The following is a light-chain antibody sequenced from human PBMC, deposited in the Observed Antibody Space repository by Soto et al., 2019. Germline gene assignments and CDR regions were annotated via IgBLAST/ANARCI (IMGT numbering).Light chain of an antibody. CDR1: QDLSSY. J-gene: IGKJ4*01. V-gene: IGKV1-8*01. CDR3: QQYYSYPLT. Sequence: LRVTQDTSSLSSSTRRQSTHTFLASQDLSSYVALYQQKPGKASKLLIYAASTLQSGVPSRFSGSGSGTDFTLTIRCLKSEDFATYYCQQYYSYPLTFGGGTKV. CDR2: AAS.